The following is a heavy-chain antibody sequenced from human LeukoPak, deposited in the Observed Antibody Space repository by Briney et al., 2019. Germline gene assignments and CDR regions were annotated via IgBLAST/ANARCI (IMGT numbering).Heavy chain of an antibody. Sequence: GASVKVSCKASGYTFTASYMHWVRQAPGQGLEWVGRINPSSGVTDYAQNFQGRVTMTRDTSITTAYMELTSLRSDDTAVYYCASGTTERIDYWGQGTLVTVSS. CDR2: INPSSGVT. V-gene: IGHV1-2*06. CDR1: GYTFTASY. J-gene: IGHJ4*02. CDR3: ASGTTERIDY. D-gene: IGHD1/OR15-1a*01.